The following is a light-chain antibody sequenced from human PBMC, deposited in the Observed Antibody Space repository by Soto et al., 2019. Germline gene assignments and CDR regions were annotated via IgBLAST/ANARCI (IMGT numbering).Light chain of an antibody. CDR1: QRISYY. CDR2: AAS. CDR3: QQSYSTPFT. Sequence: DIQMTQSPSSLSASVGDRVTITCLASQRISYYLNWFQQKPGRAPKLLIYAASSLEAGVPSRYSGSGSGTDFTLTISSLQPEDFATYYCQQSYSTPFTFGQGTRLEIK. V-gene: IGKV1-39*01. J-gene: IGKJ5*01.